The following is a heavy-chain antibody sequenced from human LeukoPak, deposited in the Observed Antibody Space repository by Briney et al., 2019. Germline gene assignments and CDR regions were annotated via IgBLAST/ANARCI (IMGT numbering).Heavy chain of an antibody. CDR3: ASRVVEAADF. CDR1: GYSFTRYL. D-gene: IGHD6-13*01. Sequence: GESLKILFQGSGYSFTRYLNALVRQMPGKSLEWMGIIYPGDSETRYSPSFQGQVTISADKSISTAYLQWSSLKASDTAIYYCASRVVEAADFWGQGTLVTVSS. J-gene: IGHJ4*01. V-gene: IGHV5-51*01. CDR2: IYPGDSET.